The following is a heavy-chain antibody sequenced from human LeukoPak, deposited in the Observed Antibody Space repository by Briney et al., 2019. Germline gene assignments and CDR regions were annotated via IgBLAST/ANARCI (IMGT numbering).Heavy chain of an antibody. CDR1: GDSIVSVPYY. Sequence: SETLSLTCTVSGDSIVSVPYYWSWIRQPAGKGLEWIGRMRISRTTNYNPSFKSRATISADTSKNQFSLMLTSVTAADTAVYYCARDRFGDHSQNYYELGYWGQGKLVTISS. D-gene: IGHD3-3*01. CDR3: ARDRFGDHSQNYYELGY. CDR2: MRISRTT. V-gene: IGHV4-61*02. J-gene: IGHJ4*02.